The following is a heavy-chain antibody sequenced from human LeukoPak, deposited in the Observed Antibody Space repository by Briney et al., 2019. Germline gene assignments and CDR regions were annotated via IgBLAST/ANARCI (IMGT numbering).Heavy chain of an antibody. CDR1: GFTFSSYS. J-gene: IGHJ6*03. CDR2: IKQDGSEK. CDR3: ARSRRLWQPMDV. Sequence: PGGSLRLSCAASGFTFSSYSMNWVRQAPGKGLEWVANIKQDGSEKYYVDSVKGRFTIPRDNAKNSLYLQMHSLRAEDTALYYCARSRRLWQPMDVWGKGTTVTISS. V-gene: IGHV3-7*01. D-gene: IGHD2-21*01.